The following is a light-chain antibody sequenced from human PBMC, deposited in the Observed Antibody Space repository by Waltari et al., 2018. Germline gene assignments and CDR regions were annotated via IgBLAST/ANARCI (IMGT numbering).Light chain of an antibody. CDR3: GTWDSSLSDVV. CDR2: DNN. J-gene: IGLJ2*01. Sequence: QSVLTQPPSVSAAPGQKVTISCSGSSPNIGNNSGSWYQQLPGTAPKLLIYDNNKRPSGIPDRFSGSKSGTSATLGITGLQTGDEADYYCGTWDSSLSDVVFGGGTKLTVL. CDR1: SPNIGNNS. V-gene: IGLV1-51*01.